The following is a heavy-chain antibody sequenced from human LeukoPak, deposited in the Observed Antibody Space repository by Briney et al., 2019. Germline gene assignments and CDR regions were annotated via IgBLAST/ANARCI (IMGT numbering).Heavy chain of an antibody. CDR2: ISDSGSST. J-gene: IGHJ4*02. CDR3: AKRRYSGYDYPQTFDY. V-gene: IGHV3-23*01. CDR1: GFTFSNYA. Sequence: PGGSLRLSCAASGFTFSNYAMTWVRQAPGKGLEWVSTISDSGSSTYYADSVKGRFTLSRDNSKNTLYLQMNSLRAEDTAVYYCAKRRYSGYDYPQTFDYWGQGTLVTVSS. D-gene: IGHD5-12*01.